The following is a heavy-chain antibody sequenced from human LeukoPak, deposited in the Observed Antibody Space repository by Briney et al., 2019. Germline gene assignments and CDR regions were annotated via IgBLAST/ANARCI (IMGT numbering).Heavy chain of an antibody. D-gene: IGHD3-22*01. Sequence: SETLSLTCTVSGGSISSYYWSWIRQPAGKGLEWIGRIYTSGSTNYNPSLKSRVTISVDTPKNQFSLKLSSVTAADTAVYYCASTYYDSSGYPDYYYYYYYMDVWGKGTTVTISS. CDR2: IYTSGST. CDR1: GGSISSYY. J-gene: IGHJ6*03. V-gene: IGHV4-4*07. CDR3: ASTYYDSSGYPDYYYYYYYMDV.